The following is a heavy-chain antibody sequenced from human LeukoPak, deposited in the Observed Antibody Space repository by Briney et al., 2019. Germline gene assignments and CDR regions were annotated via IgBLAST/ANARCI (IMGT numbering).Heavy chain of an antibody. D-gene: IGHD3-10*01. CDR2: ISWNSGSI. J-gene: IGHJ4*02. CDR3: AKVDGRMVRGVITN. CDR1: GFTFDDYA. Sequence: PGGSLRLSCAASGFTFDDYAMHWVRQAPGKGLEWVSGISWNSGSIGYADSVKGRFTISRDNAKNSLYLQMNSLRAEDTALYYCAKVDGRMVRGVITNWGQGTLVTVSS. V-gene: IGHV3-9*01.